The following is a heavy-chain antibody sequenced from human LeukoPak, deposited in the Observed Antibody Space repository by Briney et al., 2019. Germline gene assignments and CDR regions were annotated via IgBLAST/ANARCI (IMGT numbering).Heavy chain of an antibody. D-gene: IGHD4-17*01. CDR3: ARVDGDYDFFDY. CDR2: IIPIFGTA. J-gene: IGHJ4*02. V-gene: IGHV1-69*06. Sequence: GASVKVSRKASGGTFSSYAISWVRQAPGQGLEWMGGIIPIFGTANYAQKFQGRVTITADKSTSTAYMELSSLRSEDTAVYYCARVDGDYDFFDYWGQGTLVTVSS. CDR1: GGTFSSYA.